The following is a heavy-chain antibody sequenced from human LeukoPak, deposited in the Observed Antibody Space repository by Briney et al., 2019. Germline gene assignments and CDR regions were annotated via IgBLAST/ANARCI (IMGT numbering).Heavy chain of an antibody. Sequence: SETLSLTCSVSGASMNTHYWSWIRQPPGEGLEWIGNIFYTGSTNYNPSLKSRVTMSLDTSKNQFSLKLSSVTAADTAVYYCARASSDYSLSWFDPWGQGTLVTVSS. V-gene: IGHV4-59*11. CDR2: IFYTGST. J-gene: IGHJ5*02. CDR3: ARASSDYSLSWFDP. CDR1: GASMNTHY. D-gene: IGHD3-22*01.